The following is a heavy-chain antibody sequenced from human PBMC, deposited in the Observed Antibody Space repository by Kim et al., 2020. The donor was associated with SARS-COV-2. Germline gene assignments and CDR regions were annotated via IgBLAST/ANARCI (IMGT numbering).Heavy chain of an antibody. D-gene: IGHD3-22*01. CDR2: IIPIFGTA. J-gene: IGHJ6*02. CDR1: GGTFSSYA. Sequence: SVKVSCKASGGTFSSYAISWVRQAPGQGLEWMGGIIPIFGTANYAQKFQGRVTITADESTSTAYMELSSLRSEDTAVYYCAREPYDSSGYYYGMDVWGQGTTVTVSS. V-gene: IGHV1-69*13. CDR3: AREPYDSSGYYYGMDV.